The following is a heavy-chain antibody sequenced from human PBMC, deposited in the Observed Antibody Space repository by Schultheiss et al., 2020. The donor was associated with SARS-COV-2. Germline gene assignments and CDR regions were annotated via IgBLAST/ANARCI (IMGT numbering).Heavy chain of an antibody. CDR2: IYSGGGI. CDR1: GFTVSSNY. Sequence: GGSLRLSCAASGFTVSSNYMSWVRQAPGKGLEWVSVIYSGGGIYYADSVKGRFTISRDNSKNTLYLQMNSLRAEDTAVYYCAKDSGYYYYYGMDVWGQGTTVTVSS. D-gene: IGHD7-27*01. V-gene: IGHV3-66*01. J-gene: IGHJ6*02. CDR3: AKDSGYYYYYGMDV.